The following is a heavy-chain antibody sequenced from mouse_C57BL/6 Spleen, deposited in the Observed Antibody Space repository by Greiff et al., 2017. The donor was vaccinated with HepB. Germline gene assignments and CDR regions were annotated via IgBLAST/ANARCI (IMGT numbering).Heavy chain of an antibody. CDR1: GYTFTSYW. J-gene: IGHJ2*01. CDR2: IDPSDSYT. V-gene: IGHV1-59*01. Sequence: VQLQQPGAELVRPGTSVKLSCKASGYTFTSYWMHWVKQRPGQGLEWIGVIDPSDSYTNYNQKFKGKATLTVDTSSSTAYMQLSSLTSEDSAVYYCARRNSHYYGFDYWGQGTTLTVSS. D-gene: IGHD1-1*01. CDR3: ARRNSHYYGFDY.